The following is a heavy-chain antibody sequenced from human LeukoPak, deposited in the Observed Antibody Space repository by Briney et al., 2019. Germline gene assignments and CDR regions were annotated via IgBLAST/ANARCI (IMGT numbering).Heavy chain of an antibody. CDR1: GFTFRNYY. D-gene: IGHD3-22*01. V-gene: IGHV3-30-3*01. J-gene: IGHJ3*02. Sequence: PGGSLRLSCAASGFTFRNYYMHWVRQAPGKGLEWVAVISLDGNNEYYADSVKGRFTISRDNSKNTLYLQMNSLRAEDTAVYYCAKGYYYEWAFDIWGQGTMVTVSS. CDR2: ISLDGNNE. CDR3: AKGYYYEWAFDI.